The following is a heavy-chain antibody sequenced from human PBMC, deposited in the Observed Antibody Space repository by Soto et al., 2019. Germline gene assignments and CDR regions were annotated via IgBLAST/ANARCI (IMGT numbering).Heavy chain of an antibody. CDR1: GFSFSSSG. D-gene: IGHD3-10*01. CDR2: IWYDGSNK. V-gene: IGHV3-33*01. J-gene: IGHJ4*02. Sequence: GGCLKLCCAASGFSFSSSGMPGVRQAPGKGLEWVAVIWYDGSNKYYADSVKGRFTISRDNSKNTLYLQMNSLRAEDTAVYYCARDRITMVRGALYYFDYWGQGTLVTVSS. CDR3: ARDRITMVRGALYYFDY.